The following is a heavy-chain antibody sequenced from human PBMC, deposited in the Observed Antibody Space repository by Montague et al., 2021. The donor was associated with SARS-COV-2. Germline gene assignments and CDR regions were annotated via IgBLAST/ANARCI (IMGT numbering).Heavy chain of an antibody. V-gene: IGHV4-39*01. CDR2: IYYSGST. Sequence: SETLSLTCTGSGGSISSSSYYWGWIRQPPGKGLEWIGSIYYSGSTYYNPSLKSRVTISVDTSKNQFSLKLSSVTAADTAVYYCARFPTSYYYDSKAAPATPDAFDIWGQGTMVTVSS. CDR3: ARFPTSYYYDSKAAPATPDAFDI. D-gene: IGHD3-22*01. J-gene: IGHJ3*02. CDR1: GGSISSSSYY.